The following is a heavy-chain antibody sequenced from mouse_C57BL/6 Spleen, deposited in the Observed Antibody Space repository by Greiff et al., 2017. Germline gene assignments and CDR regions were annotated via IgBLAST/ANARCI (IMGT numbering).Heavy chain of an antibody. V-gene: IGHV1-85*01. J-gene: IGHJ3*01. Sequence: VQVVESGPELVKPGASVKLSCKASGYTFTSYDIIWVKQRPGQGLEWIGWIYPRDGSTKYNEKFKGKATLTVDTSSSTAYMELHSLTSEDSAVYFCARRTAQALAYWGQGTLVTVSA. D-gene: IGHD3-2*02. CDR2: IYPRDGST. CDR3: ARRTAQALAY. CDR1: GYTFTSYD.